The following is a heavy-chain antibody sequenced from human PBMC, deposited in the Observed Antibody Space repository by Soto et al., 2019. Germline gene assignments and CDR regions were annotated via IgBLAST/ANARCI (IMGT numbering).Heavy chain of an antibody. CDR1: GFSVGGNY. CDR3: ARGPNSDC. D-gene: IGHD2-21*01. V-gene: IGHV3-53*01. CDR2: IYSGGNP. J-gene: IGHJ4*02. Sequence: EERLVQSGGGLVQPGGSLRLSCAASGFSVGGNYMSWVRQAPGKGLELVLLIYSGGNPFYADSMKGRFTLSRDNSNNMLYLQMDSLIAEDTAVYYCARGPNSDCWGQGTLVIVSS.